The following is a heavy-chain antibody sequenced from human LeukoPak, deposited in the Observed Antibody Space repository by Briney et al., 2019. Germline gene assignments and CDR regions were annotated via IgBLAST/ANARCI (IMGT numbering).Heavy chain of an antibody. CDR1: VGTFSSYA. D-gene: IGHD6-19*01. CDR2: IIPILGIA. V-gene: IGHV1-69*04. J-gene: IGHJ4*02. CDR3: ARGYSKYSSGWYPFDY. Sequence: SSVKVSCKASVGTFSSYAISWVRQAPGQGLEWMGRIIPILGIANYAQKFQGRVTITADKSTSTAYMELSSLRSEDTAVYYCARGYSKYSSGWYPFDYWGQGTLVTVSS.